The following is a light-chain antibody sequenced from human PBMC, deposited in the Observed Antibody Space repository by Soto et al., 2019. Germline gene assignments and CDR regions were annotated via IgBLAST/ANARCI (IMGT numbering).Light chain of an antibody. V-gene: IGKV2-28*01. CDR1: QSLLHSDGYNY. J-gene: IGKJ4*01. CDR3: MQALQAPLT. Sequence: DVVMTQSPLSLPVTPGEPASISCRSSQSLLHSDGYNYLDWFLQRPGQSPQVLIYLGSNRAPGVPDRFSGSGSGTEFTLKISRVEAEDVGLYYCMQALQAPLTFGGGTQVEIK. CDR2: LGS.